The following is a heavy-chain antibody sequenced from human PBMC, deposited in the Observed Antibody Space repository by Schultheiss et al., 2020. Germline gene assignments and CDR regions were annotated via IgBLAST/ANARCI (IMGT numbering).Heavy chain of an antibody. J-gene: IGHJ6*03. D-gene: IGHD2-2*01. Sequence: GESLKISCAASGLTFSSYGMHWVRQAPGKGLEWVAVIWYDGSNEYYADSVKGRFTISRDNSKNTLYLQMNSLRAEDTAVYYCARVISGTIVVVKKGWDYYMDVWGKGTTVTVSS. CDR1: GLTFSSYG. V-gene: IGHV3-33*01. CDR3: ARVISGTIVVVKKGWDYYMDV. CDR2: IWYDGSNE.